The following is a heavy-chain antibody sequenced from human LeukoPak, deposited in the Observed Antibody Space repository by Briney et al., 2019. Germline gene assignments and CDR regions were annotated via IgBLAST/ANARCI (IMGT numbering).Heavy chain of an antibody. J-gene: IGHJ4*02. V-gene: IGHV3-7*01. Sequence: PGGSLRLSCAASGFTFSSYWMSWVRQAPGKGLEWVANIKQDGSEKYYVDSVKGRFTIPRDNAKNSLYLQLNSLRAEDTAVYYCARGSGIASYYFDYWGQGTLVTVSS. D-gene: IGHD6-13*01. CDR2: IKQDGSEK. CDR3: ARGSGIASYYFDY. CDR1: GFTFSSYW.